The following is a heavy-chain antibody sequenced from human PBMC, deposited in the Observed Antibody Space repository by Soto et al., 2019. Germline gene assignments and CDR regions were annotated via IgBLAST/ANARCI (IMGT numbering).Heavy chain of an antibody. CDR2: TYYRSRWYN. Sequence: QVQLQESGPGLVKPSQTLSLTCAISGGSVSSNSAAWNWIRLSPSRGLEWLARTYYRSRWYNDYAVSVRSRITVNPDTSKNQFSLQLTSVTPEDTAVYYCAGTTSHQWYYMDVWGKGTTVTVSS. V-gene: IGHV6-1*01. D-gene: IGHD1-7*01. J-gene: IGHJ6*03. CDR1: GGSVSSNSAA. CDR3: AGTTSHQWYYMDV.